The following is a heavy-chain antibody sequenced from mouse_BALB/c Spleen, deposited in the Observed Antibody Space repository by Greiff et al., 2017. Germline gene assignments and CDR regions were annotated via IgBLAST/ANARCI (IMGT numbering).Heavy chain of an antibody. CDR3: TREGYGSSLDY. CDR2: ISSGGST. Sequence: EVMLVESGGGLVKPGGSLKLSCAASGFTFSSYAMSWVRQTPEKRLEWVASISSGGSTYYPDSVKGRFTISRDNAKNTLYLQMSSLKSEDTAMYYCTREGYGSSLDYWGQGTTLTVSS. D-gene: IGHD1-1*01. J-gene: IGHJ2*01. CDR1: GFTFSSYA. V-gene: IGHV5-6-5*01.